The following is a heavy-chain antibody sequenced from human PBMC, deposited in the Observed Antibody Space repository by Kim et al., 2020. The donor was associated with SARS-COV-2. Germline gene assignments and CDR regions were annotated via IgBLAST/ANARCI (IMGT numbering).Heavy chain of an antibody. CDR3: ARHDTSSWFRVDP. J-gene: IGHJ5*02. Sequence: SETLSLTCTVSGGSISTSSYYWGWIRQPPGKGLEWIGSIYFSGTTYYNPSLKSRVTISVDTSKNQFSLKLSSVTAADTAVYYCARHDTSSWFRVDPWGQGTLVTVSS. CDR2: IYFSGTT. D-gene: IGHD6-13*01. V-gene: IGHV4-39*01. CDR1: GGSISTSSYY.